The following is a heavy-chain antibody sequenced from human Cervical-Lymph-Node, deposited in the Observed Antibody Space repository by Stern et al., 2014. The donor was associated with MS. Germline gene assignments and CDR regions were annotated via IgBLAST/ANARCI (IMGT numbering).Heavy chain of an antibody. CDR3: ARRSCAARPTSCAFDI. CDR2: MSPNSGNT. D-gene: IGHD6-6*01. Sequence: VQLVESGAEVKKRGASVKVSCKASGYTFTRYDINWVRQATGQGLEWMVCMSPNSGNTGYAQKFQGRVPMTRNTSISTAYMELSSLRSEDTAVYYCARRSCAARPTSCAFDIWGQGTMVTVSS. V-gene: IGHV1-8*01. CDR1: GYTFTRYD. J-gene: IGHJ3*02.